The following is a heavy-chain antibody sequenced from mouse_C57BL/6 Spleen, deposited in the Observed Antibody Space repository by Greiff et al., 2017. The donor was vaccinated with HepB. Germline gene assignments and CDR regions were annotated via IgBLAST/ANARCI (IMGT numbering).Heavy chain of an antibody. CDR3: ARYTAQATRVFDY. D-gene: IGHD3-2*02. Sequence: QVQLQQPGAELVKPGASVKLSCKASGYTFTSYWMQWVKQRPGQGLEWIGEIDPSDSYTNYNQKFKGKATLTVDTSSSTAYMQLSSLTSEDSAVYYCARYTAQATRVFDYWGQGTTLTVSS. V-gene: IGHV1-50*01. CDR2: IDPSDSYT. J-gene: IGHJ2*01. CDR1: GYTFTSYW.